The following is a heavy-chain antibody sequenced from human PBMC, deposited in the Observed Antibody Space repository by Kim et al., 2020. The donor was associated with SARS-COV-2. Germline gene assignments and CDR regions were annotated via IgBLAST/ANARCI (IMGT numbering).Heavy chain of an antibody. Sequence: LSLTCAASGFTFSSYSMNWVRQAPGKGLEWVSSISSSSSYIYYADSVKGRFTISRDNAKNSLYLQMNSLRAEDTAVYYCARVPDYYGSGSYLGLDYWGQGTLVTVSS. D-gene: IGHD3-10*01. CDR1: GFTFSSYS. J-gene: IGHJ4*02. CDR3: ARVPDYYGSGSYLGLDY. V-gene: IGHV3-21*01. CDR2: ISSSSSYI.